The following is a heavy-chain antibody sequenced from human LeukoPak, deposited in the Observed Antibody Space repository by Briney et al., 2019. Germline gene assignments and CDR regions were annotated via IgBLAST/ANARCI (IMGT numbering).Heavy chain of an antibody. J-gene: IGHJ4*02. CDR2: INPNSGGT. CDR3: ARYRHSSGSYYY. V-gene: IGHV1-2*02. CDR1: GYTFTGYY. D-gene: IGHD1-26*01. Sequence: GASVKVSCKASGYTFTGYYMHWVRQAPGQGLEWMGWINPNSGGTNYAQKFQGRVTMTRDTSISTAYMELSRLRSDDTDVYYCARYRHSSGSYYYWGQGTLVTVSS.